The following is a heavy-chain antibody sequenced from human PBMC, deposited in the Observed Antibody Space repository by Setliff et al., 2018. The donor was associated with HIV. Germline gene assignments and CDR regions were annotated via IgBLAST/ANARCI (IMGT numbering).Heavy chain of an antibody. V-gene: IGHV3-66*02. Sequence: PGGSLRLSCAASGFAFSGYSMTWVRQAPGKGLEWVSIIHSGGDTHYADSVQGRLTVSRDISKNTVFLRLNSLRVEDTAVYFCARDPFGGGDLINGVPWGQGTLVTVSS. D-gene: IGHD3-16*01. J-gene: IGHJ5*02. CDR3: ARDPFGGGDLINGVP. CDR1: GFAFSGYS. CDR2: IHSGGDT.